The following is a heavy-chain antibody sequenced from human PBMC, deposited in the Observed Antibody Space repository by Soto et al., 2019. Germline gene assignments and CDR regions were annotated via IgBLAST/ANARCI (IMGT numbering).Heavy chain of an antibody. CDR2: ISVTGSTI. D-gene: IGHD3-22*01. Sequence: HPGGSLRLSCAGSGFSFSNYHMNWVRRAPGKGLEWVSYISVTGSTIYYADSVKGRFTVSRDNAKNSLYLQMNSLRDEDTGVYYCVIQNYQDSSGWNSWGQGTLVTVSS. J-gene: IGHJ4*02. CDR1: GFSFSNYH. V-gene: IGHV3-48*02. CDR3: VIQNYQDSSGWNS.